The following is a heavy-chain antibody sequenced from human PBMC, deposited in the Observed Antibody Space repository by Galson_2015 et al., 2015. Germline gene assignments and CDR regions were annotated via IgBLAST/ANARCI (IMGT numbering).Heavy chain of an antibody. Sequence: SLRLSCAASGFAVSSNYMSWVRQAPGKGLDWVSITYSGGTTYYAESVKGRFTISRDNSKNTLYLQMNSLRAEDTALYYCARGSLPNDFDYWGQGTLVTVSS. V-gene: IGHV3-53*01. CDR2: TYSGGTT. CDR1: GFAVSSNY. D-gene: IGHD4/OR15-4a*01. CDR3: ARGSLPNDFDY. J-gene: IGHJ4*02.